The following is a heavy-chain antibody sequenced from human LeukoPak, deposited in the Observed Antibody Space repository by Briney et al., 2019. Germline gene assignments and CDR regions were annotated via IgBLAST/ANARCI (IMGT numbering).Heavy chain of an antibody. CDR2: IYYSGST. CDR1: GGSISSYY. Sequence: SETLSLTCTVSGGSISSYYWSWIRQPPGKGLEWIGYIYYSGSTNYNPSLKSRVTISVDTSKNQFSLKLSSVTAADTAVYYCARGLWFGDYFYYYYMDVWGKGTTVTISS. V-gene: IGHV4-59*01. D-gene: IGHD3-10*01. CDR3: ARGLWFGDYFYYYYMDV. J-gene: IGHJ6*03.